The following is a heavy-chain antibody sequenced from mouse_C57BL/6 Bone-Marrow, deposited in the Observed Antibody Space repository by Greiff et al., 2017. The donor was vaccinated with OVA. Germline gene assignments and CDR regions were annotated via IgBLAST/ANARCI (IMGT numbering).Heavy chain of an antibody. CDR1: GFTIKNTY. V-gene: IGHV14-3*01. Sequence: EVQLQQSVAELVRPGASVKLSCTASGFTIKNTYMHWVKQRPEQGLEWIGRIDPANGNTKYAPKFQGKATITADTSSNTAYLQLSSLTSEDTAIYYCARDLLGYYFDYWGQGTTLTVSS. CDR3: ARDLLGYYFDY. D-gene: IGHD1-1*01. CDR2: IDPANGNT. J-gene: IGHJ2*01.